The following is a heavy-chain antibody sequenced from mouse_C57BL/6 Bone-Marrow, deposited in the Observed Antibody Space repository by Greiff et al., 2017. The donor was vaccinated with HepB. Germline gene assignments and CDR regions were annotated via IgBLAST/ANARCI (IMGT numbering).Heavy chain of an antibody. Sequence: QVQLKQSGAELVKPGASVKLSCKASGYTFTSYWMQWVKQRPGQGLEWIGEIDPSDSYTNYNQKFKGKATLTVDTSSSTAYMQLSSLTSEDSAVYYCAKLPYFDYWGQGTTLTVSS. CDR1: GYTFTSYW. D-gene: IGHD2-1*01. CDR3: AKLPYFDY. V-gene: IGHV1-50*01. CDR2: IDPSDSYT. J-gene: IGHJ2*01.